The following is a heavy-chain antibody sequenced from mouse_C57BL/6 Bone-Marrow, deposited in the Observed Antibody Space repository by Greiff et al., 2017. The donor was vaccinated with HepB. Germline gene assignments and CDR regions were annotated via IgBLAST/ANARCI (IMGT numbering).Heavy chain of an antibody. CDR3: AKLGRWGDY. Sequence: QVQLQQPGAELVRPGTSVKLSCKASGYTFTSYWMHWVKQRPGQGLEWIGVIDPSDSYTNYNQKFKGKATLTVDTSSSTAYMQLSSLTSEDSAVDYCAKLGRWGDYWGQGTTLTVSS. CDR1: GYTFTSYW. CDR2: IDPSDSYT. D-gene: IGHD4-1*01. V-gene: IGHV1-59*01. J-gene: IGHJ2*01.